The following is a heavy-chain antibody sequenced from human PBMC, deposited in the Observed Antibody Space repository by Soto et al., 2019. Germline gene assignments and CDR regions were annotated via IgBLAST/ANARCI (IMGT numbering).Heavy chain of an antibody. V-gene: IGHV1-8*01. CDR3: ARGPSRLRARLRVSWFDP. CDR2: MNPNSGNT. CDR1: GYTFTSYD. D-gene: IGHD6-6*01. J-gene: IGHJ5*02. Sequence: ASVKVSCKASGYTFTSYDINWVRQATGQGLEWMGWMNPNSGNTGYAQKFQGRVTMTRNTSISTAYMELSSLRSEDTAVYYCARGPSRLRARLRVSWFDPWGQGXLVTVSS.